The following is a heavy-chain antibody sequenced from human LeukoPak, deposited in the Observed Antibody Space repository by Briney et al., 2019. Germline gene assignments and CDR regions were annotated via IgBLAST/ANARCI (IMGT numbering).Heavy chain of an antibody. Sequence: ASVEVSCKASGYTFTGYYMHWVRQAPGQGLEWMGWNIPNSGATNYAQNFQGRVTMTRDTSISTAYMELNRLTSDDTAVYYCARQLGATSRDYWGQGTLVTVSS. D-gene: IGHD1-26*01. V-gene: IGHV1-2*02. CDR3: ARQLGATSRDY. CDR1: GYTFTGYY. CDR2: NIPNSGAT. J-gene: IGHJ4*02.